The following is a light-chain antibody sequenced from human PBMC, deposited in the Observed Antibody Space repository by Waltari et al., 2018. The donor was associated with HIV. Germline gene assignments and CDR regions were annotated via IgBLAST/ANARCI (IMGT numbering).Light chain of an antibody. V-gene: IGKV1-27*01. Sequence: DIQMTQSPSSLSASVGDRVTITCRASQGVRQYVAWYHQRPGEPPKVVIYGATSLQAGVEPRFSASGSGTDFSLTISSLRAEDLGIYYCQTYNGPPFAFGGGTKV. J-gene: IGKJ4*01. CDR2: GAT. CDR3: QTYNGPPFA. CDR1: QGVRQY.